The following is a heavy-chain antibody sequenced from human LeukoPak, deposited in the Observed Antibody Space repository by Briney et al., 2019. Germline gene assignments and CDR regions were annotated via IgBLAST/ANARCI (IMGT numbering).Heavy chain of an antibody. CDR3: ARDRRYCSGSSCCSGVDY. CDR1: GFTVSSNY. D-gene: IGHD2-15*01. Sequence: PGGSLRLSCAASGFTVSSNYMTWVRQAPGKGLEWVSVIYSGGSTYYGDSVKGRFTISRDNSKNTLYLQMNSLRAEDTAVYYCARDRRYCSGSSCCSGVDYWGQGTLVTVSS. V-gene: IGHV3-53*01. CDR2: IYSGGST. J-gene: IGHJ4*02.